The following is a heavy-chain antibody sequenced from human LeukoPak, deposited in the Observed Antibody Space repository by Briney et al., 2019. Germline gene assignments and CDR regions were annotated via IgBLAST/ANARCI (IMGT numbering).Heavy chain of an antibody. CDR2: IWYDGSNK. V-gene: IGHV3-33*01. J-gene: IGHJ4*02. CDR1: GFSFSNYD. D-gene: IGHD4-17*01. CDR3: ARGDPTVTTKQNFDY. Sequence: GGSLRLSCAASGFSFSNYDMHWVRQAPGKGLEWVAVIWYDGSNKYYADSVKGRFTISRDNSKNTLYLQMNSLRVEDTAVYYCARGDPTVTTKQNFDYWGRGTLVTVSS.